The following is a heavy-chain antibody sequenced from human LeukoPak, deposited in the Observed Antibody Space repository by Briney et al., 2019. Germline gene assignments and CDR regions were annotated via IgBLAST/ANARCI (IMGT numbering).Heavy chain of an antibody. CDR2: MYISGYT. CDR3: ASQYYYDTSGYYDSLYFQH. CDR1: GGSISNYC. D-gene: IGHD3-22*01. J-gene: IGHJ1*01. Sequence: SEALSLTCTVSGGSISNYCWSWIRQSAGKGLEWIGRMYISGYTNYNPSLKSRVTMSIDTSEKQFSLKLRSVTAADTAVYYCASQYYYDTSGYYDSLYFQHWGQGALVTVSS. V-gene: IGHV4-4*07.